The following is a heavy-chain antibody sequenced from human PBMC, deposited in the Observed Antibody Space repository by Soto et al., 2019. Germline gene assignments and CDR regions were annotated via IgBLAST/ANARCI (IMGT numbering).Heavy chain of an antibody. CDR1: GFSLTTDRVG. V-gene: IGHV2-5*02. CDR2: IYWDDSK. CDR3: AHAYGGRSLY. D-gene: IGHD1-26*01. Sequence: QITLKESGPTLVKPTQTLTLTCTFSGFSLTTDRVGVGWIRQPPGEALEWLAVIYWDDSKTYRPSLESRLTITKDSAKNQLALTMTNMVSLDTATYYCAHAYGGRSLYWGQGTLVTVSS. J-gene: IGHJ4*02.